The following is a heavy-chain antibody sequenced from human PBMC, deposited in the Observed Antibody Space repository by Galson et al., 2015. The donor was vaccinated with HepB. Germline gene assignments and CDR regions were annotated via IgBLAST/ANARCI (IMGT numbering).Heavy chain of an antibody. Sequence: SVKVSCKASGYNFTTFDINWVRQATGQGLEWMGWMNPNNGKTGYAQKFQGRVTMTGDTSISTAYMDLSGLRFEDTAVYYCARVSQVVVAATSMPYSWFDPWGQGTLVAVSS. D-gene: IGHD2-15*01. CDR3: ARVSQVVVAATSMPYSWFDP. J-gene: IGHJ5*02. CDR2: MNPNNGKT. V-gene: IGHV1-8*01. CDR1: GYNFTTFD.